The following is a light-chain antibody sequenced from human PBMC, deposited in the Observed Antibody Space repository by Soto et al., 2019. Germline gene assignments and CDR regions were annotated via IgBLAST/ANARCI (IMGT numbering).Light chain of an antibody. CDR1: QTISNY. V-gene: IGKV1-39*01. Sequence: DIQMTQSPSSLSASVGDRVTITCRASQTISNYFNWYQQKPGKAPKLLIYAASSLQSGVPSRFSGSGSGTDFTLTISSLQPEDFATYYCQQSYSMLYTFGQGTKLEIK. CDR2: AAS. CDR3: QQSYSMLYT. J-gene: IGKJ2*01.